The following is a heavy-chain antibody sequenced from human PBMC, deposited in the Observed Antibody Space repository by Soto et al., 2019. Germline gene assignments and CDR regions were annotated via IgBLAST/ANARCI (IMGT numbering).Heavy chain of an antibody. Sequence: QVQLVQSGAEVKKPGSSVKVSCKASGGTFSSYAISWVRQAPGQGLEWMGGIIPIFGTANYAQKFQGRVTITADESTSTAYMELSSLRSEDTAVYYCARKLTYYYDSSGYYFDYWGQGTLATVSS. J-gene: IGHJ4*02. CDR3: ARKLTYYYDSSGYYFDY. D-gene: IGHD3-22*01. CDR1: GGTFSSYA. V-gene: IGHV1-69*01. CDR2: IIPIFGTA.